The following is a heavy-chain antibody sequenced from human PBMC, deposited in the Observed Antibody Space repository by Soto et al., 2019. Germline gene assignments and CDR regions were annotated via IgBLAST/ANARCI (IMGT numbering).Heavy chain of an antibody. CDR1: GFTFSSYA. D-gene: IGHD2-21*01. CDR3: AKPQFPISDSGYYFDY. V-gene: IGHV3-23*01. Sequence: PGGSLRLSCAASGFTFSSYAMSWVRQAPGKGLEWVSAISGSGGSTYYADSVKGRFTISRDNSKNTLYLKMNSLRAEDTAVYYCAKPQFPISDSGYYFDYWGQGTLVTVSS. CDR2: ISGSGGST. J-gene: IGHJ4*02.